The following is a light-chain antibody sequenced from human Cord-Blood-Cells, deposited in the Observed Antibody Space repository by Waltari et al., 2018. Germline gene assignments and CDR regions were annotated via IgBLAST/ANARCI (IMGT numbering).Light chain of an antibody. Sequence: IVLTQSPATLPVSPGERATLSCRASQSVSSHLAWYQQNTRQAPRLLIYGASTRATGSPARFSGSGAGTEFTLPIRSLHSDDFAVYYFQQYNHCAYSFGQGSNLEIK. V-gene: IGKV3-15*01. CDR2: GAS. J-gene: IGKJ2*03. CDR3: QQYNHCAYS. CDR1: QSVSSH.